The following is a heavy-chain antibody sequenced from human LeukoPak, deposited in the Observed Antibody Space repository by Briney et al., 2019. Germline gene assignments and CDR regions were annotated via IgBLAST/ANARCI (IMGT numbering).Heavy chain of an antibody. J-gene: IGHJ4*02. CDR2: ISSSSSTI. Sequence: PGGSLRLSCAASGFTFSSYSMNWVRQAPGKGLEWVSYISSSSSTIYYADSVKGRFTISRDNAKNSLYLQMNSLRDEDTAVYYCAKDPLFDQGDTVTPDYFDYWGQGTLVTVSS. D-gene: IGHD4-17*01. CDR1: GFTFSSYS. V-gene: IGHV3-48*02. CDR3: AKDPLFDQGDTVTPDYFDY.